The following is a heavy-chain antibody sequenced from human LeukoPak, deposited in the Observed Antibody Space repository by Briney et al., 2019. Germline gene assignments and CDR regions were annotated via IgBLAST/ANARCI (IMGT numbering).Heavy chain of an antibody. J-gene: IGHJ4*02. CDR1: GLTISTYE. CDR2: VGVGGNNI. CDR3: AREMADCGGDWFDY. V-gene: IGHV3-48*03. Sequence: GRSLTLACAASGLTISTYEFNCVRHPAGDCLEWVSNVGVGGNNIYYGEAVRGRFTTSRDNAKSSRYLQLISLRAEDTAGYYCAREMADCGGDWFDYSGQRTLV. D-gene: IGHD2-21*02.